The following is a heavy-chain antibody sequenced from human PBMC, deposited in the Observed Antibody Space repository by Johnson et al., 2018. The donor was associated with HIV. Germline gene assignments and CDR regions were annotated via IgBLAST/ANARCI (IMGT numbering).Heavy chain of an antibody. V-gene: IGHV3-15*01. CDR2: IKSRTDGGTT. CDR3: TTYTAMMTMYVEIKGGTFDI. D-gene: IGHD5-18*01. J-gene: IGHJ3*02. Sequence: EVQLVESGGGLVQPGGSLKVSCVVSGFTFSGSLMYWARQASGKGLEWVGRIKSRTDGGTTDYAAPVKGRFTIARDDSKNTLYLQMNSLKTEDTAVYYCTTYTAMMTMYVEIKGGTFDIWGQGTMVIVSS. CDR1: GFTFSGSL.